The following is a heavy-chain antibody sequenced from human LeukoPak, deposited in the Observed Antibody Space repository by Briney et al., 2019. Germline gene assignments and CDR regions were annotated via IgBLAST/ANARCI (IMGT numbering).Heavy chain of an antibody. J-gene: IGHJ6*03. D-gene: IGHD1-26*01. V-gene: IGHV3-74*01. Sequence: GGSLRLSCAASGFTFSSYWMHWVRQVPGKGLVWVSRINTDGSSTSYADSVKGRFTISRDNAKNTLYLQMNSLRAEDTAVYYCARVWEGPEWVPYYCMDVWGKGTTVTVSS. CDR2: INTDGSST. CDR3: ARVWEGPEWVPYYCMDV. CDR1: GFTFSSYW.